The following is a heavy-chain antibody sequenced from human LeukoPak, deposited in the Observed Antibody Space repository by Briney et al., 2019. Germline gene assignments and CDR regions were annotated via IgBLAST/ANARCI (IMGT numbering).Heavy chain of an antibody. D-gene: IGHD2-21*02. CDR1: GFTFSDYY. V-gene: IGHV3-11*01. CDR3: ARAYCGGDCYSGRSYYYYMDV. CDR2: ISSSGTTI. J-gene: IGHJ6*03. Sequence: GGSLRLSCAASGFTFSDYYMSWIRQAPGKGLEWVSYISSSGTTIYYADSVKGRFTISRDNAKNSLYLQMNSLRAEDTAVYYCARAYCGGDCYSGRSYYYYMDVWGKGTTVTVSS.